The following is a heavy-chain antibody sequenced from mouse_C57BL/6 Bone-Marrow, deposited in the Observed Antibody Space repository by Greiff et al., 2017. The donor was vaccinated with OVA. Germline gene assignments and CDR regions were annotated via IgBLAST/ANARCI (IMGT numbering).Heavy chain of an antibody. D-gene: IGHD1-1*01. V-gene: IGHV1-69*01. J-gene: IGHJ2*01. Sequence: VQLQQPGAELVMPGASVKLSCKASGYTFTSYWMHWVKQRPGQGLEWIGEIDPSDSYTNYNQKFKGKSTLTVDKSSSTAYMQLSSLTSEDSAVYYCARYGITTVSFDYWGQGTTLTVSS. CDR1: GYTFTSYW. CDR3: ARYGITTVSFDY. CDR2: IDPSDSYT.